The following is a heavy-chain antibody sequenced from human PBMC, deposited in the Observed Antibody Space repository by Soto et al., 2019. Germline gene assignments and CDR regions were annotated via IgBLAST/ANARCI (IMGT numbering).Heavy chain of an antibody. CDR3: ARERTYFGDY. Sequence: QVQLVQSGAEVKKPGASVKVSCKASGYTFTSYDINWVRQATGQGLEWMGWMNPNSGNTGYAQKFXGXGXMXXNTSISTAYMELSSLRSEDTAVYYCARERTYFGDYWGQGTLVTVSS. V-gene: IGHV1-8*01. D-gene: IGHD3-9*01. CDR1: GYTFTSYD. J-gene: IGHJ4*02. CDR2: MNPNSGNT.